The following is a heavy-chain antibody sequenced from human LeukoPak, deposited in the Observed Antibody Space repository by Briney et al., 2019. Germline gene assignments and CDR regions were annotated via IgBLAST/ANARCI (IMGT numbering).Heavy chain of an antibody. CDR3: ARPHYDMGTGY. V-gene: IGHV4-38-2*02. D-gene: IGHD3-9*01. CDR2: IYHSGST. Sequence: SETLSLTCTVSGYSISSAYYWGWIRQPPGRGLEWIGSIYHSGSTNYNPSLKSRVTISVDTSKNQFSLKLSSVTAADTAVYYWARPHYDMGTGYWGQGTLVTVSS. CDR1: GYSISSAYY. J-gene: IGHJ4*02.